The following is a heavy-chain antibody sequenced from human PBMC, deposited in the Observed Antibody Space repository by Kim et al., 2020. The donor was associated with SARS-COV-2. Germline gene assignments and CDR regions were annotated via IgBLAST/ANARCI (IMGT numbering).Heavy chain of an antibody. J-gene: IGHJ3*02. Sequence: GGSLRLSCAASGFTFSSYSMNWVRQAPGKGLEWVSSISSSSSYIYYADSVKGRFTISRDNAKNSLYLQMNSLRAEDTAVYYCASHLRGPYDSSGLNLLDAFDIWGQGTMVTVSS. CDR1: GFTFSSYS. V-gene: IGHV3-21*01. CDR3: ASHLRGPYDSSGLNLLDAFDI. D-gene: IGHD3-22*01. CDR2: ISSSSSYI.